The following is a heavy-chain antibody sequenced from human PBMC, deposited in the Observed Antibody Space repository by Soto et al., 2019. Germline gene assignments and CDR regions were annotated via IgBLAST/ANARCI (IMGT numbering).Heavy chain of an antibody. J-gene: IGHJ6*03. V-gene: IGHV4-59*01. CDR3: GRGDYYDYLYV. CDR1: GDSTSRDY. CDR2: IYYSGST. Sequence: PSETLSLTCTVSGDSTSRDYWKWIRQPPGKGLEWIGNIYYSGSTNYNPSLKSRVTISVDTSKNQFSLKLSSVTAADTAVYYCGRGDYYDYLYVWGKGTTVTVSS.